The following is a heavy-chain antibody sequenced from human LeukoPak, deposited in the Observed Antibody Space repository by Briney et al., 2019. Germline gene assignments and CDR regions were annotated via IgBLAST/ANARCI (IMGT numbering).Heavy chain of an antibody. J-gene: IGHJ3*02. Sequence: KSSGTLSLTCAVSGGSISSSNWWSWVRQPPGKGLEWIGEIYHSGSTNYNPSLKSRVTISVDTSKNQFSLKLSSVTAADTAVYYCARAWSSSWPHDAFDIWGQGTMVTVSS. D-gene: IGHD6-13*01. V-gene: IGHV4-4*02. CDR1: GGSISSSNW. CDR3: ARAWSSSWPHDAFDI. CDR2: IYHSGST.